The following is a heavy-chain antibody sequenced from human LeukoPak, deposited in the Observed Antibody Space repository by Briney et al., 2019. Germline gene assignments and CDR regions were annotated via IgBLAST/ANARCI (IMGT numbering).Heavy chain of an antibody. CDR1: GDSISTSNW. V-gene: IGHV4-4*02. CDR3: ARLPRAYTYFDY. D-gene: IGHD3-16*01. CDR2: IYHSGST. J-gene: IGHJ4*02. Sequence: SETLSLTCAVSGDSISTSNWWSWVRQPPGKGLEWIGEIYHSGSTNYNPSLKSRVTISVDTSKNQFSLKLRSVTAADTAMYYCARLPRAYTYFDYWGQGTLVTVSS.